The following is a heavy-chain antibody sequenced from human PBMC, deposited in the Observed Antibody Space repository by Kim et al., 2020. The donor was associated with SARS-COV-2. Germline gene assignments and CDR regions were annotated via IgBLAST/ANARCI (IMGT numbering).Heavy chain of an antibody. CDR3: ARGGTYYYGSGSLNYFDY. CDR2: INADNGNT. J-gene: IGHJ4*02. V-gene: IGHV1-3*01. Sequence: ASVKVSCKASEYTFTTPAIHWVRQAPGQRLEWMGWINADNGNTKYSQKFQGRVTITRDTSASTAYMELSSLRSEDTAVYYCARGGTYYYGSGSLNYFDYWGQGTLVTVSS. D-gene: IGHD3-10*01. CDR1: EYTFTTPA.